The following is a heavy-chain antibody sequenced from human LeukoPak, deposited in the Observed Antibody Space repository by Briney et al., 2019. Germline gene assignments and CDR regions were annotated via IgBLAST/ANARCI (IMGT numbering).Heavy chain of an antibody. CDR3: ARRGRWGYSYGHAFFDY. CDR1: GGSISSSSYY. V-gene: IGHV4-39*07. CDR2: IYYSGST. D-gene: IGHD5-18*01. J-gene: IGHJ4*02. Sequence: SETLSLTCTVSGGSISSSSYYWGWIRQPPGKGLEWIGSIYYSGSTYYNPSLKSRVTISVDTSKNQFSLKLSSVTAADTAVYYCARRGRWGYSYGHAFFDYWGQGTLVTVSS.